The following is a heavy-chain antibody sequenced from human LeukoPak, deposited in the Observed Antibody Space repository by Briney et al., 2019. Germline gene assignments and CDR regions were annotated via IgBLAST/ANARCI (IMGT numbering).Heavy chain of an antibody. V-gene: IGHV3-23*01. CDR3: AKDRSIAARRAFAI. CDR1: GFTFSNYA. Sequence: QSGGSLRVSWAASGFTFSNYAMSWVRQAPGKGLEWVAAISGSATNTYYADSVKGRFTTSRDNSKNTLQLQMNSLRAEDTAVYHCAKDRSIAARRAFAIWGRGTMVTVS. D-gene: IGHD6-6*01. CDR2: ISGSATNT. J-gene: IGHJ3*02.